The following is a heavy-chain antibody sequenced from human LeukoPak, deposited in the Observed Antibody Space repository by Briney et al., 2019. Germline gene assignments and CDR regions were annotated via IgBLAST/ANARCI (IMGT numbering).Heavy chain of an antibody. CDR2: FYYSGTT. CDR1: GGSISNYY. V-gene: IGHV4-59*08. CDR3: ARGRVILDY. J-gene: IGHJ4*02. D-gene: IGHD2-21*01. Sequence: SETLSLTCTVSGGSISNYYWNWIRQPPGKGLEWIGYFYYSGTTNYNPSLKSRVTISVDKSKNQFSLKLSSVTAADSAVYYCARGRVILDYWGQGTLVTVSS.